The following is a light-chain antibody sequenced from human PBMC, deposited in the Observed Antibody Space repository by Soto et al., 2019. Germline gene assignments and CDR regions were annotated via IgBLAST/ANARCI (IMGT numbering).Light chain of an antibody. Sequence: DIQMTQSPSTLSASVGDRVTITCRASQTINSWLAWYQQKPGKAPKVLIYAASSLQSGVPPRFSGSRSGTEFTLTISSLQPDDFATYYCQQYNHYSTFGQGTKVDIK. V-gene: IGKV1-5*01. J-gene: IGKJ1*01. CDR3: QQYNHYST. CDR2: AAS. CDR1: QTINSW.